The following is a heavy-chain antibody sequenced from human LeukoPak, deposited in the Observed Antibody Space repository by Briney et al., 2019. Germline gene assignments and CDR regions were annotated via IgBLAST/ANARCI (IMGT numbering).Heavy chain of an antibody. V-gene: IGHV3-53*01. CDR1: GFTVRNNY. CDR3: ARDRRGYFDWVHLYYYYGMDV. CDR2: IYSGGAT. Sequence: GGSLRLSCAASGFTVRNNYMGWVRQAPGKGLEWVSVIYSGGATYYADSVKGRFTISRDNSKNTLYLQMNSLRAEDTAVYYCARDRRGYFDWVHLYYYYGMDVWGQGTTVTVSS. D-gene: IGHD3-9*01. J-gene: IGHJ6*02.